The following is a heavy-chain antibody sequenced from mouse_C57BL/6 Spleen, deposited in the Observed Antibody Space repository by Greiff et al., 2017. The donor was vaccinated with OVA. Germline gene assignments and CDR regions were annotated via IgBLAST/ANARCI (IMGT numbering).Heavy chain of an antibody. CDR1: GYSITSGYY. CDR2: ISYDGSN. CDR3: ARDDYDVGDYAMDY. J-gene: IGHJ4*01. D-gene: IGHD2-4*01. Sequence: EVKLQESGPGLVKPSQSLSLTCSVTGYSITSGYYWNWIRQFPGNKLEWMGYISYDGSNNYNPSLKNRISITRDTSKNQFFLKLNSVTTEDTATYYCARDDYDVGDYAMDYWGQGTSVTVSS. V-gene: IGHV3-6*01.